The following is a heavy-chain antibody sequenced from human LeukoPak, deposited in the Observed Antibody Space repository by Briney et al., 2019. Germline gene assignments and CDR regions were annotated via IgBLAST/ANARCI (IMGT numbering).Heavy chain of an antibody. Sequence: SETLSLTCTVSGGSISGFYWSWIRQPPGKGLEWIGYIYYSGSTNYNPSLKSRVTISVDTSKNQFSLKLSSVTAADTAVYYCARFTYYYDSSGYYPGYFQHWGQGTLVTVSS. CDR3: ARFTYYYDSSGYYPGYFQH. D-gene: IGHD3-22*01. CDR2: IYYSGST. V-gene: IGHV4-59*01. CDR1: GGSISGFY. J-gene: IGHJ1*01.